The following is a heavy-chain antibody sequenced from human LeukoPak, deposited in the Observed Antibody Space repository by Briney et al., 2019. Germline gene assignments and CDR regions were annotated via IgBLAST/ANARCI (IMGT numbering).Heavy chain of an antibody. J-gene: IGHJ4*02. CDR3: VRGTGY. CDR1: GFTLSPFV. V-gene: IGHV3-64D*06. CDR2: ISSNGDNT. Sequence: GGSLSLSCSVSGFTLSPFVMHWVRQAQGKGLEYVSAISSNGDNTYYADSVKGRFTISRDNSKNTLYLQMSSLRADDTAVYYCVRGTGYWGQGTLVTVSS.